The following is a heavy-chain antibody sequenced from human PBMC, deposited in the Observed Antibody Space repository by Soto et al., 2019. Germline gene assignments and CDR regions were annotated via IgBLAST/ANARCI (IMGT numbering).Heavy chain of an antibody. J-gene: IGHJ4*02. D-gene: IGHD3-22*01. CDR2: IWYDGSGGSNE. CDR3: ARGWDLTDYYDSRPFDY. CDR1: GFTFTDYG. V-gene: IGHV3-33*01. Sequence: QPGGSLRLSCAASGFTFTDYGMHWVRQSPGKGLEWVAVIWYDGSGGSNEYYTDSVKGRFTISSGKSKSTLNLQMNSLRAEDTAVYYCARGWDLTDYYDSRPFDYWGQGALVTVSS.